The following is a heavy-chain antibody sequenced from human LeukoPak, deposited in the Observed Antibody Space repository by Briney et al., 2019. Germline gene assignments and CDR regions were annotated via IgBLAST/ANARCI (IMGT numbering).Heavy chain of an antibody. D-gene: IGHD3-9*01. CDR2: IYYSGST. V-gene: IGHV4-59*08. J-gene: IGHJ6*03. Sequence: PSETLSLTCTVSGGSISSYYWSWIRQPPGKGLEWIGYIYYSGSTNYNPSLKSRVTISVDTSKNQFSLKLSSVTAADTAVYYCARFARVTISRFMDVWGKGTTVTISS. CDR1: GGSISSYY. CDR3: ARFARVTISRFMDV.